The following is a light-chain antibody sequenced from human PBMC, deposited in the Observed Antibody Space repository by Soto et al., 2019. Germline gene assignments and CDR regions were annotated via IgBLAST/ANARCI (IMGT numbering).Light chain of an antibody. Sequence: DIQMTQSPSTLPASVGDRVTITCRASQSISSWLAWYQQKPGKAPKLLIYKASTLESGVPSRFSGSGSGTEFTLTISSLQPDDFATYYCQQYKSYWTFGPGTKVEIK. V-gene: IGKV1-5*03. CDR2: KAS. CDR3: QQYKSYWT. J-gene: IGKJ1*01. CDR1: QSISSW.